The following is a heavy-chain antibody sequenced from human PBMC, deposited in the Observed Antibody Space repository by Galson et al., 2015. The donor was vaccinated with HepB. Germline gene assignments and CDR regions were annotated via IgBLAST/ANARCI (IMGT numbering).Heavy chain of an antibody. J-gene: IGHJ4*02. D-gene: IGHD3-10*01. V-gene: IGHV3-30*18. Sequence: SLRLSCAGSGFTFTSYGMHWVRQAPGKGLEWVAFISYDGTNKYYADSVKGRFTISRDNSMNTLYLQMNSLRAEDTAVYYCAKNYGSGTYQPHPTYWGQGTLVTVSS. CDR3: AKNYGSGTYQPHPTY. CDR1: GFTFTSYG. CDR2: ISYDGTNK.